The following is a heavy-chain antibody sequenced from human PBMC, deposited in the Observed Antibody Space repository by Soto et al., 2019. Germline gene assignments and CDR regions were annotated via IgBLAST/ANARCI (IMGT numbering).Heavy chain of an antibody. CDR1: GGSISSGDYY. Sequence: PSETLSLTCTVSGGSISSGDYYWSWIRQPPGKGLEWIGYIYYSGSTYYNPSLRSRVTISVDTSKNQFSLKLSSVTAADTAVYYCARLKWDYDILTGYYTLPNWFDPWGQGTLVTVSS. J-gene: IGHJ5*02. V-gene: IGHV4-30-4*01. D-gene: IGHD3-9*01. CDR3: ARLKWDYDILTGYYTLPNWFDP. CDR2: IYYSGST.